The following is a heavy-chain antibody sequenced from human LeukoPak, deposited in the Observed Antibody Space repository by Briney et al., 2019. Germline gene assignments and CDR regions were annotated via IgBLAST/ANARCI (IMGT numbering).Heavy chain of an antibody. CDR3: AKDLSSSRKDYYYYGMDV. J-gene: IGHJ6*02. CDR2: IYSGGST. CDR1: GFTVSSNY. V-gene: IGHV3-53*01. Sequence: GGSLRLSCAASGFTVSSNYMSWVRQAPGKGPEWVSVIYSGGSTYYADSVKGRFTISRDNSKNTLYLQMNSLRAEDTAVYYCAKDLSSSRKDYYYYGMDVWGQGTTVTVSS. D-gene: IGHD6-13*01.